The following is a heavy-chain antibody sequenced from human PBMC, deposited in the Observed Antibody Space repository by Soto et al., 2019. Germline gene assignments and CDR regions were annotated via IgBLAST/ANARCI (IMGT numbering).Heavy chain of an antibody. J-gene: IGHJ4*02. D-gene: IGHD6-19*01. Sequence: GGSLRLSCAASGFTFSSYGMHWVRQAPGKGLEWVAVISYDGSNKYYADSVKGRFTISRDNSKNTLYLQMNSLRAEDTAVYYCAKDRSFWDAPPENSSGWYFDYWGQGTLVTVSS. V-gene: IGHV3-30*18. CDR3: AKDRSFWDAPPENSSGWYFDY. CDR2: ISYDGSNK. CDR1: GFTFSSYG.